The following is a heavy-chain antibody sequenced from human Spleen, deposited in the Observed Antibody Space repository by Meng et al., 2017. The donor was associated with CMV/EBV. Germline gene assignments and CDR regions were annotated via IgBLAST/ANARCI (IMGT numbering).Heavy chain of an antibody. CDR2: ISSSSYI. CDR3: ARRRLYYYGMDV. J-gene: IGHJ6*02. V-gene: IGHV3-21*01. CDR1: GFTFSSYN. Sequence: GGSLRLSCAASGFTFSSYNMNWVRQAPGKGLEWVSSISSSSYIFYADSVKGRFTISRDNAENSLYLQMNSLRAEDTAVYYCARRRLYYYGMDVWGRGTTVTVSS.